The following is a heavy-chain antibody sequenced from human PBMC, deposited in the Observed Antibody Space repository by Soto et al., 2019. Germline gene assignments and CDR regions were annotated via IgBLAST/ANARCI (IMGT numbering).Heavy chain of an antibody. Sequence: QITLKESGPTLVKPTQTLTLTCTFSGFSLSTSGVGVGWXXQPPGKALEWLALIYWDDDKRYSPSLKSRLTITKDTXXXXVXXXXTXXXXXXXXXXXXXXXXXXLVRFDYWGQGTLVTVSS. V-gene: IGHV2-5*02. CDR2: IYWDDDK. D-gene: IGHD6-6*01. CDR1: GFSLSTSGVG. CDR3: XXXXXXLVRFDY. J-gene: IGHJ4*02.